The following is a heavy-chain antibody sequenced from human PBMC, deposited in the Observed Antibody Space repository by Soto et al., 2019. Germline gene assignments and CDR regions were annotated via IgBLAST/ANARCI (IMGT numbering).Heavy chain of an antibody. CDR1: GFTFSSYE. J-gene: IGHJ6*02. V-gene: IGHV3-48*03. D-gene: IGHD2-2*02. CDR2: ISSSGSTI. Sequence: GGSLRLSCAASGFTFSSYEMNWVRQAPGKGLEWVSYISSSGSTIYYADSVKGRFTISRDNAKNSLYLQMNSLRAEDTAVYYCARDQSYCSSTSCYTLGMDYGMDVWGQGTTVTVYS. CDR3: ARDQSYCSSTSCYTLGMDYGMDV.